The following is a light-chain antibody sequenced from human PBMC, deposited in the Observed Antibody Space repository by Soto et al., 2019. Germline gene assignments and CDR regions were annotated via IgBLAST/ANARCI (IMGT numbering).Light chain of an antibody. J-gene: IGLJ1*01. V-gene: IGLV2-14*03. CDR1: SSDIGIYNF. CDR2: NVY. CDR3: SSYTGGNPSYV. Sequence: QSALTQPASVSGSPGQSITIFCTGTSSDIGIYNFVSWYQQHPGKAPKLMIYNVYSRPSGVSSRFSGSKSGNTASLTISWLQAEDEADYYCSSYTGGNPSYVFGTGTKLTVL.